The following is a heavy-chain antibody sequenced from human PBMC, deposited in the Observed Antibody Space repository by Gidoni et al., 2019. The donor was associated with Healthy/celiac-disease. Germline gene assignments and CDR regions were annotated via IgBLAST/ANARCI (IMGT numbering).Heavy chain of an antibody. V-gene: IGHV1-46*01. D-gene: IGHD1-7*01. CDR1: GYTFTSNY. CDR2: INPSGGST. CDR3: ASPASQSITGTTTSYYYYGMDV. Sequence: QVQLVQSGAEVKKPGASVKVSCKAAGYTFTSNYMHWVRQAPGQGLEWMGIINPSGGSTSYAQKFQGRVTMTRDTSTSTVYMELSSLRSEDTAVYYCASPASQSITGTTTSYYYYGMDVWGQGTTVTVSS. J-gene: IGHJ6*02.